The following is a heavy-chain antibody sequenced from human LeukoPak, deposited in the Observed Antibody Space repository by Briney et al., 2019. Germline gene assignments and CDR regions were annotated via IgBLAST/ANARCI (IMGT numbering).Heavy chain of an antibody. J-gene: IGHJ6*02. CDR3: ARDARGSSYMDV. D-gene: IGHD3-10*01. CDR1: GGSISSSNW. CDR2: IYYSGST. Sequence: PSETLSLTCAVSGGSISSSNWWSWVRQPPGKGLEWIGYIYYSGSTSYNPSLKSRVTISVDTSKNQFSLKVSSVTAADTAVYYCARDARGSSYMDVWGQGTTVTVSS. V-gene: IGHV4-4*02.